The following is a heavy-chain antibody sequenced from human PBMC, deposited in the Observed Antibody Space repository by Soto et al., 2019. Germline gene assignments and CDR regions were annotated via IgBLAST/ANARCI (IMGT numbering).Heavy chain of an antibody. J-gene: IGHJ4*02. CDR3: TRSELRFLEWLTDYFDY. CDR2: IRSKAYGGTT. D-gene: IGHD3-3*01. CDR1: GFTFGDYA. V-gene: IGHV3-49*03. Sequence: PGGSLRLSCTASGFTFGDYAMSWFRQAPGKGLEWVGFIRSKAYGGTTEYAASVKGRFTISRDDSKSIAYLQMNSLKTEDTAVYYCTRSELRFLEWLTDYFDYWGQGTLVTVSS.